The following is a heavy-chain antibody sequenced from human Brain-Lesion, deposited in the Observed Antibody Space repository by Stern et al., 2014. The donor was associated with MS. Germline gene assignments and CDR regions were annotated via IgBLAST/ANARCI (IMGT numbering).Heavy chain of an antibody. Sequence: VQLLESGAEVKKHGASVKGSCKTSGYIFTGYYIHWVRQDPGQGLEWMAWINPNTGGPKYAQKFQGRVTMSRDTSISTAYVELSSLTSDDTAVYYCARDQRGITIFGVVTDYYYLGMDVWGQGTTVTVSS. J-gene: IGHJ6*02. CDR1: GYIFTGYY. D-gene: IGHD3-3*01. CDR2: INPNTGGP. V-gene: IGHV1-2*02. CDR3: ARDQRGITIFGVVTDYYYLGMDV.